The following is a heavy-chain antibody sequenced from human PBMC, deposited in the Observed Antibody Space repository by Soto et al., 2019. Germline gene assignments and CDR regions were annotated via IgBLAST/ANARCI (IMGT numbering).Heavy chain of an antibody. CDR2: MYYTGSP. CDR1: GVSIDSSSYY. D-gene: IGHD2-21*02. CDR3: ARRACGGDCYSWSY. Sequence: QLQLQESGPGLVKPSETLSLICSVSGVSIDSSSYYWGWIRQPPGRGLEWIGDMYYTGSPSYNPSLKGRVTLSVHTSKNQISLKLSSVTAADTAVYYCARRACGGDCYSWSYWGQGTLVTVSS. V-gene: IGHV4-39*01. J-gene: IGHJ4*02.